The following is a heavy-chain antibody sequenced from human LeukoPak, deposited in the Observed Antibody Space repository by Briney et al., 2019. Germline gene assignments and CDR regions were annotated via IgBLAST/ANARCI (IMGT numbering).Heavy chain of an antibody. CDR3: ARVPTTVEYWFDP. Sequence: SVKVSCKASGGTFSSYAISWVRQAPGQGLEWMGGIIPIFGTANYAQKFQGRVTITTDESTSTAYMELSSLRSEDTAAYYCARVPTTVEYWFDPWGQGTLVTVSS. V-gene: IGHV1-69*05. D-gene: IGHD4-11*01. J-gene: IGHJ5*02. CDR2: IIPIFGTA. CDR1: GGTFSSYA.